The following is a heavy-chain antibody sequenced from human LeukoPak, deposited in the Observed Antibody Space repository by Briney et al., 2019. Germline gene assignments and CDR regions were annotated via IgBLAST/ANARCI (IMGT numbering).Heavy chain of an antibody. D-gene: IGHD2-15*01. J-gene: IGHJ6*02. Sequence: SQTLSLTCAISGDSVSSNSAAWNWIRQSPSRSLEWLGRTYYRSKWYNDYAVSVKSRITINPDTSKNQFSLQLNSVTPEDTAVYDCARVPLGYCSGGSCYYYYYGMDVRGQGTTVTVSS. CDR1: GDSVSSNSAA. CDR2: TYYRSKWYN. V-gene: IGHV6-1*01. CDR3: ARVPLGYCSGGSCYYYYYGMDV.